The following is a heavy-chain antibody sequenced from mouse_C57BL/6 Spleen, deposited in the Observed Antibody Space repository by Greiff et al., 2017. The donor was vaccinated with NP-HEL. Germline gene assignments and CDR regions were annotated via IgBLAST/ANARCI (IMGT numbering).Heavy chain of an antibody. D-gene: IGHD3-2*02. CDR2: INYDGSST. CDR3: AREGGQLRLRGGAMDY. Sequence: EVKLMESEGGLVQPGSSMKLSCTASGFTFSDYYMAWVRQVPEKGLEWVANINYDGSSTYYLDSLKSRFIISRDNAKNILYLQMSSLKSEDTATYYCAREGGQLRLRGGAMDYWGQGTSVTVSS. J-gene: IGHJ4*01. CDR1: GFTFSDYY. V-gene: IGHV5-16*01.